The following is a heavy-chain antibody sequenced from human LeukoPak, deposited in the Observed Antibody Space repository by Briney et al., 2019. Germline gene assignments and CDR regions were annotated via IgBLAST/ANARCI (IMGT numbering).Heavy chain of an antibody. V-gene: IGHV3-21*01. Sequence: GGSLRLSFAASGLPFSTYRMTWVGQAPGKGLDWVSSISSSSSYIYYADSVKGRFTISRDNAKNSLYLQMNSLRAEDTAVHYCASKGETDSSDYWGQGTLVTVSS. CDR3: ASKGETDSSDY. J-gene: IGHJ4*02. D-gene: IGHD3-16*01. CDR1: GLPFSTYR. CDR2: ISSSSSYI.